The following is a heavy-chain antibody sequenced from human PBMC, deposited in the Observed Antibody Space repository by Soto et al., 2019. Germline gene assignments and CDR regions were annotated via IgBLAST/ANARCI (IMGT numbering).Heavy chain of an antibody. D-gene: IGHD5-18*01. V-gene: IGHV4-34*01. Sequence: LSLTFAVYGGSFSGYYWSWIRQPPGKGLEWIGEINHSGSTNYNPSLKSRVTISVDTSKNQFSLKLSSVTAADTAVYYCAGLPDTPNYYYYGMDVWGQVTTFPVS. CDR2: INHSGST. CDR1: GGSFSGYY. CDR3: AGLPDTPNYYYYGMDV. J-gene: IGHJ6*02.